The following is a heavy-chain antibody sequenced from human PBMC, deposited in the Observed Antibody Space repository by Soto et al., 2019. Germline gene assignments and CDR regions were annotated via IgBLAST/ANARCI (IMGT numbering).Heavy chain of an antibody. J-gene: IGHJ6*03. V-gene: IGHV3-21*01. CDR3: ASLGYYYMDV. D-gene: IGHD3-10*01. Sequence: GGSLRLSCAASGFTFSSYSMNWVRQAPGKGLEWVSSISSSSSYIYYADSVKGXXXXXXXXXXXXXXXXXXXXXXXDXXVYYCASLGYYYMDVWGKGTTVTVSS. CDR1: GFTFSSYS. CDR2: ISSSSSYI.